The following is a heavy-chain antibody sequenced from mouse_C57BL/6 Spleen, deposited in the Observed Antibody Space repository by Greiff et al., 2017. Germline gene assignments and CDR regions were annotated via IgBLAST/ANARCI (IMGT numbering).Heavy chain of an antibody. CDR1: GYSITSGYY. J-gene: IGHJ2*01. D-gene: IGHD1-1*01. Sequence: EVQLQESGPGLVKPSQSLSLTCSVTGYSITSGYYWNWIRQFPGNKLEWMGYISYGGSNNYNPSLKNRISITRDTAKNQFFLKLNSVTTEDTATYYCARSGTTVVAMRNYFDYWGQGTTLTVSS. V-gene: IGHV3-6*01. CDR3: ARSGTTVVAMRNYFDY. CDR2: ISYGGSN.